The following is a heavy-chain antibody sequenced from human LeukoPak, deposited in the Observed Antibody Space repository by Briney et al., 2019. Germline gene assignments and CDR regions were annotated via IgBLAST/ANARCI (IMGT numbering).Heavy chain of an antibody. Sequence: PSETLSLTCTVSGGSISSSSYYWGWIRQPPGKGLEWIGSIYYSGSTYYNPSLKSRVTISVDTSKNQFSLKLSSVTAADTAVYYCARDLQDIVVVVAATQWFDPWGQGTLVTVSS. J-gene: IGHJ5*02. V-gene: IGHV4-39*07. CDR3: ARDLQDIVVVVAATQWFDP. CDR1: GGSISSSSYY. D-gene: IGHD2-15*01. CDR2: IYYSGST.